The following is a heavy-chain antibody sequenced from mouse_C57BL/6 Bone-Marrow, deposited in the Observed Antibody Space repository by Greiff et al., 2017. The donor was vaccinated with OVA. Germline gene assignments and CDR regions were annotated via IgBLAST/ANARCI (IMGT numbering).Heavy chain of an antibody. CDR3: ARDGNYVLYAMDY. V-gene: IGHV1-50*01. CDR1: GYTFTSYW. CDR2: IDPSDSYT. J-gene: IGHJ4*01. D-gene: IGHD2-1*01. Sequence: QVQLQQPGAELVKPGASVKLSCKASGYTFTSYWMQWVKQRPGQGLEWIGEIDPSDSYTNSNQKFKGKATLTVDTSSSTAYMQLSSLTSEDSAVYYCARDGNYVLYAMDYWGQGTSVTVSS.